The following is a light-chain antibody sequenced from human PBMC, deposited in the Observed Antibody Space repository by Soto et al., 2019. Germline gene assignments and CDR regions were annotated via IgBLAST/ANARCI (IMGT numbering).Light chain of an antibody. J-gene: IGKJ1*01. CDR2: GAS. CDR3: QQYGSSGT. CDR1: ETIGGL. V-gene: IGKV3-20*01. Sequence: EIVLTQSPATLSLSPGERATLSCRASETIGGLLAWYQQRPGQPPRLLIYGASNRATGIPDRISGSGSGKDFTLTISRLEPEDVAVYYCQQYGSSGTFRQGTKVDIK.